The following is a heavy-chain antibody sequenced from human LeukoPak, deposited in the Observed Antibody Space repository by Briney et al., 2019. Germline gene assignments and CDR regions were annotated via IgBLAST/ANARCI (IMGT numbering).Heavy chain of an antibody. J-gene: IGHJ4*02. D-gene: IGHD1-26*01. CDR2: IWYDGSNK. V-gene: IGHV3-33*01. CDR3: AGEGSYGYFDY. CDR1: GFTFSSYG. Sequence: PGGSLRLSCAASGFTFSSYGMHWVRQAPGKGLEWVAVIWYDGSNKYYADSVKGRFTISRDNSKNTLYLQMNSLRAEDTAVYYCAGEGSYGYFDYWGQGTLVTVSS.